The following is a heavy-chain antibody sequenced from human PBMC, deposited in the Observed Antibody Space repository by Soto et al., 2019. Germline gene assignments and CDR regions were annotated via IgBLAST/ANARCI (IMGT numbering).Heavy chain of an antibody. J-gene: IGHJ6*02. V-gene: IGHV1-69*06. CDR3: ARSGAGRRMEDSFNYYALDV. CDR2: ILSIFRAA. D-gene: IGHD6-6*01. Sequence: AASVKVSCKASGGTFSSSAITSVRQAPGQWLEWMGGILSIFRAANYEQKFQGRVTINADKSTYTAYMELRTLQYGDTAVYYCARSGAGRRMEDSFNYYALDVWGQGTTV. CDR1: GGTFSSSA.